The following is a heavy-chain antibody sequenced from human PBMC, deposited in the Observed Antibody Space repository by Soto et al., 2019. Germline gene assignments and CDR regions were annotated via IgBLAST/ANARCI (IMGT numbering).Heavy chain of an antibody. V-gene: IGHV1-2*04. CDR2: INPNTGGT. CDR1: GYTFTDYY. D-gene: IGHD1-20*01. J-gene: IGHJ3*02. CDR3: ARADAVFDNFGRAFDI. Sequence: QVQLVQSGAEVKKPGASVKVSCKASGYTFTDYYIHWVRQAPGQGLEWMGWINPNTGGTNYPQKFQGWVTMTRDTFINTAYMELSRVKSHDTAVYYCARADAVFDNFGRAFDIWGQGTMVTVS.